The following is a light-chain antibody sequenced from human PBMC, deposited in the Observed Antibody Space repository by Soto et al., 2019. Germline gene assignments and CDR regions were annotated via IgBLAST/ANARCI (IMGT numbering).Light chain of an antibody. CDR1: QTISNTF. J-gene: IGKJ4*01. CDR3: QQYGVSPT. V-gene: IGKV3-20*01. Sequence: GVSLSPVAVSLSQGERATLSCRASQTISNTFLAWYQQRPGQAPRLLIYGASGRAAGIPDRFSGSGSGTDFTLSISRLEPEDIAVYYCQQYGVSPTFGGGTKVDI. CDR2: GAS.